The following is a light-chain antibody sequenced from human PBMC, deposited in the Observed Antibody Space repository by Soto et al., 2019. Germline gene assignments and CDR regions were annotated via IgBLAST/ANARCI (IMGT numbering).Light chain of an antibody. V-gene: IGKV1-16*01. J-gene: IGKJ1*01. CDR2: AAS. CDR1: QRISNY. CDR3: QQYNSYSWT. Sequence: DIQMTQSPSSLSASVGDGVTITCRASQRISNYLNWYQQKPGKVPKLLIYAASKLQSGVPSRFSGSGSGTEFTLTISSLQPDDFATYYCQQYNSYSWTFGQGTKVDIK.